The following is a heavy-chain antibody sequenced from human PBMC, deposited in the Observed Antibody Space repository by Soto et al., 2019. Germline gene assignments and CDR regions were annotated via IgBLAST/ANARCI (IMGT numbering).Heavy chain of an antibody. Sequence: EMQLLESGGRLVQPGGSLRLSCVASGFTFSNYEMSWVRQAPGKGLEWVAALTTSGSRTYYADSVEGRFTISRDNSNDTLFLQMHSLRVEDTAVYYCTKDSSTSYGLDVWGQGTTVTVSS. CDR3: TKDSSTSYGLDV. J-gene: IGHJ6*02. D-gene: IGHD3-16*01. V-gene: IGHV3-23*01. CDR2: LTTSGSRT. CDR1: GFTFSNYE.